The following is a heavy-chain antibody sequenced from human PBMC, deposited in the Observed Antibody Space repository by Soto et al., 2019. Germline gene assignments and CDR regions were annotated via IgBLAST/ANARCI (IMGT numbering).Heavy chain of an antibody. V-gene: IGHV3-30*18. CDR3: AKGYSGYESYFDY. CDR2: ISYDGSNK. J-gene: IGHJ4*02. CDR1: GFTFSSYG. D-gene: IGHD5-12*01. Sequence: QVQLVESGGGVVQPGRSLRLSCAASGFTFSSYGMHWVRQAPGKGLEWVAVISYDGSNKYYADSVKGRFTISRDNSKNTLYLQMNSLRAEDTAVYYCAKGYSGYESYFDYWGQGTLVTVSS.